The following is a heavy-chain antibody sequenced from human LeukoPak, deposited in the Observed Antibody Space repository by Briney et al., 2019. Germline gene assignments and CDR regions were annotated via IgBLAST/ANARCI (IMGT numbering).Heavy chain of an antibody. D-gene: IGHD1-7*01. V-gene: IGHV1-8*01. CDR2: MNPNSGNT. CDR1: GYTFTSYD. Sequence: GASVKVSCKASGYTFTSYDINWVRQATGQGLEWMGWMNPNSGNTGYAQKFQGRVTMTRNTSISTAYMELSSLRSEDTAVYYCARRTISSGPNYYYYYYMDVWGKGTTVTISS. J-gene: IGHJ6*03. CDR3: ARRTISSGPNYYYYYYMDV.